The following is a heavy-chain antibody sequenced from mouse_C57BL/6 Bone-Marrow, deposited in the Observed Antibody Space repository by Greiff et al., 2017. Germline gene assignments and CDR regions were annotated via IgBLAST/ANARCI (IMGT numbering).Heavy chain of an antibody. V-gene: IGHV14-3*01. D-gene: IGHD3-3*01. CDR2: IDPANGNT. CDR3: ARNTRDSQGHYCDY. CDR1: GFNIKNTY. Sequence: VHVKQSVAELVRPGASVKLSCTASGFNIKNTYMHWVKQRPEQGLEWIGRIDPANGNTKYAPKFQGKATITADPSSNTAYLQLSSLTSEDTAIYYCARNTRDSQGHYCDYWGQGTTLTGYS. J-gene: IGHJ2*01.